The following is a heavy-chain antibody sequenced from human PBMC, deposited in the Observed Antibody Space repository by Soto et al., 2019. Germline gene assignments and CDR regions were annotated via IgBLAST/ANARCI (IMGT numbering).Heavy chain of an antibody. D-gene: IGHD2-2*01. CDR2: ISVNNRNT. V-gene: IGHV1-18*01. Sequence: QDQLVQSGPEVKKPGASVKVSCKASGYTLSKYGISWVRQAPGQGLEWMGWISVNNRNTNYAQNLQGRVTMTTDTSTSTAYMELRSLRSDDTAVYYCARGGYCSSASCYQLYYYGMDVWGQGTTVTVSS. CDR3: ARGGYCSSASCYQLYYYGMDV. J-gene: IGHJ6*02. CDR1: GYTLSKYG.